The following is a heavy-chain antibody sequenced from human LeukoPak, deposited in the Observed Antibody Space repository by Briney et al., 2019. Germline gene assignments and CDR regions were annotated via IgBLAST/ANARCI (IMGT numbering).Heavy chain of an antibody. Sequence: PSETLSLTCVVSGDSISSSDYWTWLRQAAGKGLEWIGRVYFTGDTQYNPSLKSRVTISIDTSKNRFSLNVTSVTAADTAMYYCARGFNWFDPWGQGTLVTVSS. CDR2: VYFTGDT. V-gene: IGHV4-38-2*01. CDR1: GDSISSSDY. CDR3: ARGFNWFDP. J-gene: IGHJ5*02.